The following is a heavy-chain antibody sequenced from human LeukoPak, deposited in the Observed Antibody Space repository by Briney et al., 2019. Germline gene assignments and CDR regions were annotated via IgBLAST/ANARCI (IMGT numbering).Heavy chain of an antibody. CDR3: AKDGSYYDILTGPTAHGMDV. CDR2: ISYDGSNK. CDR1: GFTFSSYG. V-gene: IGHV3-30*18. Sequence: GGSLRLSCAASGFTFSSYGMHWVRQAPGKGLEWVAVISYDGSNKYYADSVKGRFTISRDNSKNTLYLQMNSLRAEDTAVYYCAKDGSYYDILTGPTAHGMDVWGQGTTVTASS. D-gene: IGHD3-9*01. J-gene: IGHJ6*02.